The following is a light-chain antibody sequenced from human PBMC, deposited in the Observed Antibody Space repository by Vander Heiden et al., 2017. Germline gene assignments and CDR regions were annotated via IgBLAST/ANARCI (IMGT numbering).Light chain of an antibody. J-gene: IGLJ3*02. Sequence: QAVLPQPPAASKAWRPTATLTCTGNISNVGNQGSAWLQQYHAHTPNHLTYREYNRPSGSSARFSAARKGNTASLTITYVQHEDEADYYCSAWDSSSSAWVFGGGTKLTVL. CDR3: SAWDSSSSAWV. V-gene: IGLV10-54*04. CDR1: ISNVGNQG. CDR2: REY.